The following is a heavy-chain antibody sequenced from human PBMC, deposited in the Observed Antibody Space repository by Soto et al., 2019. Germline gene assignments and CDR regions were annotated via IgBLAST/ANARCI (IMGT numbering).Heavy chain of an antibody. CDR2: IYWDDDK. Sequence: QITLKESGPTLVKPTQTLTLTCTFSGFSLSTSGVGVGWIRQPPGKALEWLALIYWDDDKRYSPSLKSRHTISNDTSKNQVVLTMTNMDPVDTATYYCAHLPRLYDILTGYYNRNYFDYGGQGTLVTVSS. CDR1: GFSLSTSGVG. CDR3: AHLPRLYDILTGYYNRNYFDY. D-gene: IGHD3-9*01. J-gene: IGHJ4*02. V-gene: IGHV2-5*02.